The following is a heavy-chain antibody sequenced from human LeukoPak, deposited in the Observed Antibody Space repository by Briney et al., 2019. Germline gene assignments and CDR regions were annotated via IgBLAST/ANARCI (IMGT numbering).Heavy chain of an antibody. CDR3: VKDRTPDGYYSVDY. J-gene: IGHJ4*02. CDR2: IIGNTAMT. Sequence: GSLRLSCTASGVSFSTYAMNWVRQAPGRELEWVSGIIGNTAMTDYADSVKGRFTISIDNSKNKLYLQLDSLRAEDTAVYYCVKDRTPDGYYSVDYWGQGTLVTVSS. D-gene: IGHD3-3*01. V-gene: IGHV3-23*01. CDR1: GVSFSTYA.